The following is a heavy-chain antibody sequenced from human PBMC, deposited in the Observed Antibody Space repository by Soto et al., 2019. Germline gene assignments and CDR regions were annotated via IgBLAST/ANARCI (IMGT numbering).Heavy chain of an antibody. Sequence: PGGSLRLSCAASGFTFSSYWMHWVRQAPGKGLVWVSRINSDGSSTSYADSVKGRFTISRDNAKNSLYLQMNSLRAEDTAVYYCARGSAVLNYDSSGPVGYWGQGTLVTVSS. V-gene: IGHV3-74*01. CDR2: INSDGSST. CDR3: ARGSAVLNYDSSGPVGY. J-gene: IGHJ4*02. CDR1: GFTFSSYW. D-gene: IGHD3-22*01.